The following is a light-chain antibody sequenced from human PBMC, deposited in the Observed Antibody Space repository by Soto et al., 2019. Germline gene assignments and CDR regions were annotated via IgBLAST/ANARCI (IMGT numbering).Light chain of an antibody. Sequence: DIQMTQSPSTLSASVGDRVTITCRASQSMSTWLAWYQQKPGRAPKLLIYKASSLESGVPPRFSGSGSGTEFNLTISSLQPDDFATYYCQQYNSYSSTFGQGTKLEIK. CDR1: QSMSTW. CDR2: KAS. CDR3: QQYNSYSST. J-gene: IGKJ2*01. V-gene: IGKV1-5*03.